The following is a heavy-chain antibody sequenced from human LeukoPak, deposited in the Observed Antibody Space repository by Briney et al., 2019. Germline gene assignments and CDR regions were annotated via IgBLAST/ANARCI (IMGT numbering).Heavy chain of an antibody. CDR1: GFTFSSYA. CDR2: ISGSGGST. V-gene: IGHV3-23*01. Sequence: PGGSLRLSCAASGFTFSSYAMSWVRQAPGKGLEWVSAISGSGGSTYYADSVKGRFTISSDNSKNTLYLQMNSLRAEDTAVYYCAKDIGRGGWYWDYWGQGTLVTVSS. CDR3: AKDIGRGGWYWDY. D-gene: IGHD6-19*01. J-gene: IGHJ4*02.